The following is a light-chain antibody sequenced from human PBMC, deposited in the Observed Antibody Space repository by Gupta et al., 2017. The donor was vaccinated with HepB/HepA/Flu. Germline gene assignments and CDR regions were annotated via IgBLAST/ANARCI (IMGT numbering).Light chain of an antibody. J-gene: IGLJ2*01. CDR2: DVS. V-gene: IGLV2-14*01. CDR1: SSDVGGYNY. Sequence: QSALTQPASVSGSPGQSITISCTGTSSDVGGYNYVSWYQQHPGKAPKLIIYDVSNRPSGVSNRFSGSKSGITASLTISGLQAEDEADYYCSSYTSSSTPVVFGGGTKLTVL. CDR3: SSYTSSSTPVV.